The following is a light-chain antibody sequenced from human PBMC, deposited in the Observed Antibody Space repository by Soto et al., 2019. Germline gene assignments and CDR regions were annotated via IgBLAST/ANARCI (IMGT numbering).Light chain of an antibody. J-gene: IGKJ5*01. CDR3: QQYGNLPIT. CDR2: DAS. Sequence: DIRMTQSPSSLSASVGDRVTITCQASQDINVYLNWYQQRPGKAPKLLIFDASNLKTGVPSRFSGSGSGTDFIFTITSLQPEDIAMYYCQQYGNLPITFGQGTRLEIK. CDR1: QDINVY. V-gene: IGKV1-33*01.